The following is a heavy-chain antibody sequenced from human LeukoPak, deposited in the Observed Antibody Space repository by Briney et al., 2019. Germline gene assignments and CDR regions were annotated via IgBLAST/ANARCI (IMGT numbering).Heavy chain of an antibody. J-gene: IGHJ4*02. Sequence: ASVKVSCKASGYTFTSYYMHWVRQAPGQGLEWMGRINPSGGGTSYAQKFQGRVTMTRDMSTSTVYMELSSLRSEDTAGYYCARDQDSIGYGENLYWGQGILVTVSS. V-gene: IGHV1-46*01. D-gene: IGHD5-18*01. CDR3: ARDQDSIGYGENLY. CDR1: GYTFTSYY. CDR2: INPSGGGT.